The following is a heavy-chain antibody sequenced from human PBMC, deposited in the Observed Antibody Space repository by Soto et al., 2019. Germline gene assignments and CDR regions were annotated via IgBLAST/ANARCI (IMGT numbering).Heavy chain of an antibody. CDR2: ITGSAGST. CDR3: EKHSGSCYALDY. V-gene: IGHV3-23*01. Sequence: PGGSLRLSCAASGFTFNSYAMTWVRQAPGKGLEWVSTITGSAGSTYYTDSVKGRFTVSRDNSKNTLYLEMNSLRVEDAAVYYCEKHSGSCYALDYWGQGALVTVSS. J-gene: IGHJ4*02. D-gene: IGHD6-19*01. CDR1: GFTFNSYA.